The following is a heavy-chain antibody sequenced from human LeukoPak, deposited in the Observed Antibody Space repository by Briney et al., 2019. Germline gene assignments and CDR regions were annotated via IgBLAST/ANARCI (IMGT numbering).Heavy chain of an antibody. Sequence: ASVKVSCKASGYTFTGYYIHWVRQAPGQGLEWMGWINANSGDTNYAQKFQGRVTMTRDTSVSTAYMELSRLRSDDTAVYYCARGADYGDYALNWGQGTLVTVSS. J-gene: IGHJ4*02. CDR3: ARGADYGDYALN. V-gene: IGHV1-2*02. CDR2: INANSGDT. D-gene: IGHD4-17*01. CDR1: GYTFTGYY.